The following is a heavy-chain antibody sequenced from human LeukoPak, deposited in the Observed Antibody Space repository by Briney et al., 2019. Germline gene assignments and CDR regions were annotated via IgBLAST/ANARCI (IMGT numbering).Heavy chain of an antibody. D-gene: IGHD5-12*01. J-gene: IGHJ4*02. CDR1: GYTLSELS. V-gene: IGHV1-24*01. Sequence: ASVKVSCKVSGYTLSELSMHWVRQAPGKGLEWMGGFDPEDGETIYTQKFQGRVTMTRDTSISTAYMELSRLRSDDTAVYYCASVDIVAWGQGTLVTVSS. CDR2: FDPEDGET. CDR3: ASVDIVA.